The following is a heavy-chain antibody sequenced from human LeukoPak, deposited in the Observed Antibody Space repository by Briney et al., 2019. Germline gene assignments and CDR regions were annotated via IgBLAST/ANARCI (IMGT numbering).Heavy chain of an antibody. CDR3: AKDPAGAAPPGYFDY. Sequence: GGSLRLSCAASGFTFDDYGMSWVRQAPGKGLEWVSAISGSGGSTYYADSVKGRFTISRDNFKNTLYLQMNSLRAEDTAVYYCAKDPAGAAPPGYFDYWGQGTLVTVSS. V-gene: IGHV3-23*01. J-gene: IGHJ4*02. CDR2: ISGSGGST. D-gene: IGHD6-6*01. CDR1: GFTFDDYG.